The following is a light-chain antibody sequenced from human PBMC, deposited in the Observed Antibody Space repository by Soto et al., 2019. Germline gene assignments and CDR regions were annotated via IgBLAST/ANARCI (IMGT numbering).Light chain of an antibody. CDR3: SSYTSSSTQV. CDR1: NSDVGGYNY. J-gene: IGLJ1*01. Sequence: QSVLTQPSSLSGSPGQSITISCTGTNSDVGGYNYVSWFQQHPGKAPKLMIYEVTNRPSGVSNRFSGSKSGNTASLTISGLQAEDEADYYCSSYTSSSTQVFGTGTKVTVL. V-gene: IGLV2-14*01. CDR2: EVT.